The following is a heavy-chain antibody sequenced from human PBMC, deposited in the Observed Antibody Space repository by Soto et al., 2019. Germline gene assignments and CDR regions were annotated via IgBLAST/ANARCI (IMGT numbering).Heavy chain of an antibody. V-gene: IGHV5-10-1*01. J-gene: IGHJ4*02. Sequence: GESLKISCKGSGYSFTSYWISWVRQMPGKGLEWMGRIDPSDSYTKYSPSFQGHVTISADKSISTAYLQWSTLKASDTAMYYCARRSYSSGWRHYFDFWGQGTLVTVSS. CDR1: GYSFTSYW. D-gene: IGHD6-19*01. CDR2: IDPSDSYT. CDR3: ARRSYSSGWRHYFDF.